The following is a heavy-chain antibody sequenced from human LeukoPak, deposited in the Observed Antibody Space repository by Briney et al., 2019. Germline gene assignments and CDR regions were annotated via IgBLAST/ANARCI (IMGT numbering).Heavy chain of an antibody. CDR1: GGSFSGYY. CDR3: ARGVRHYYDSFWYFDL. Sequence: SETLSLTCAVYGGSFSGYYWSWIRQPPGKGLEWIGEINHSGSTNYNPSLKSRVTISVDTSKNQFSLKLSSVTAADTAVYYCARGVRHYYDSFWYFDLWGRGTLVTVSS. D-gene: IGHD3-22*01. J-gene: IGHJ2*01. V-gene: IGHV4-34*01. CDR2: INHSGST.